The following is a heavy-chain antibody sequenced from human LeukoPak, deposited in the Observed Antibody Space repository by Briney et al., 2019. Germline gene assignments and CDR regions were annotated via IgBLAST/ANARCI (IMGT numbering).Heavy chain of an antibody. CDR3: SGGNSFDY. CDR1: GFTFSSYA. J-gene: IGHJ4*02. CDR2: TGGSGGST. Sequence: PGGSLRLSCAASGFTFSSYAMSWVRQAPGKGLEWVSATGGSGGSTYYADSVRGRFTISRDNSKNTLYLQMNSLRAEDTALYYCSGGNSFDYWGQGTLVTVSS. D-gene: IGHD4-23*01. V-gene: IGHV3-23*01.